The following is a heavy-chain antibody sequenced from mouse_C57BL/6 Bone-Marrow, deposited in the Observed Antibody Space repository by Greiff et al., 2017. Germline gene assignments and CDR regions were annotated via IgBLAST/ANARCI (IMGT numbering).Heavy chain of an antibody. V-gene: IGHV1-55*01. Sequence: VQLQQPGAELVKPGASVKMSCKASGYTFTSYWITWVKQRPGQGLEWIGDIYPGSGSTNYNEKFKSKATLTVETSSSTAYMQLSSLTSEDSAFYYCARYGYDGDYWGQGTTRTVSS. CDR1: GYTFTSYW. J-gene: IGHJ2*01. D-gene: IGHD2-2*01. CDR3: ARYGYDGDY. CDR2: IYPGSGST.